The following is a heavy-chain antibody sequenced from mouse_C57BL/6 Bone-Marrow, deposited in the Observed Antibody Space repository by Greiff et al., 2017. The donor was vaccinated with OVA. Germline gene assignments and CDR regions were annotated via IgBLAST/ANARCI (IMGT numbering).Heavy chain of an antibody. CDR1: GYAFSSYW. Sequence: QVQLQQSGAELVKPGASVKISCKASGYAFSSYWMNWVKQRPGKGLEWIGQIYPGDGDTNYNGKFKGKATLTADKSSSTAYMQLSSLTSEDSAVYFCARSRPGYYVGYWGQGTTLTVSS. CDR2: IYPGDGDT. D-gene: IGHD2-2*01. J-gene: IGHJ2*01. CDR3: ARSRPGYYVGY. V-gene: IGHV1-80*01.